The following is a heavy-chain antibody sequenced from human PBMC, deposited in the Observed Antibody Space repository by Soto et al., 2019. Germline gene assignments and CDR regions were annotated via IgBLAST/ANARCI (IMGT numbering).Heavy chain of an antibody. D-gene: IGHD2-15*01. Sequence: QVQLVQSGAAVKKPGSSVKVSCKASGGTFSSYAISWVRQAPGQGLEWMGGIIPIFGTANYAQKFQGRVTITADESTTTDYMELISLRSEDAAVYYFVSPPGGCSGGSCPYYSYGMDVWGQGTKVTVSS. CDR2: IIPIFGTA. CDR3: VSPPGGCSGGSCPYYSYGMDV. CDR1: GGTFSSYA. V-gene: IGHV1-69*12. J-gene: IGHJ6*02.